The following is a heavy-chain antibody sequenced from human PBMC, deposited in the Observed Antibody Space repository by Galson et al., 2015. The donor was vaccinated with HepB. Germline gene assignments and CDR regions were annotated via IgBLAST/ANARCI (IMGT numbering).Heavy chain of an antibody. J-gene: IGHJ4*02. CDR3: AKDGIMVANNPYHFHY. CDR2: ITSSGGNS. Sequence: SLRLSCAASGFSFTRYAMTWVRQAPGKGLEWVSSITSSGGNSYYTDSVKGRFTVSSDNSKNTLLLQLNSRRAEETAMYFCAKDGIMVANNPYHFHYWGQGTLVTVSS. CDR1: GFSFTRYA. V-gene: IGHV3-23*01. D-gene: IGHD2-15*01.